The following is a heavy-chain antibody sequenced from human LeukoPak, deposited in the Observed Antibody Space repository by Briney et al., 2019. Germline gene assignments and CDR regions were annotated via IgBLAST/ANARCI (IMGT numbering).Heavy chain of an antibody. D-gene: IGHD2-15*01. V-gene: IGHV3-23*01. CDR3: AKDEGLCRGGTSSPKFDY. J-gene: IGHJ4*02. Sequence: GGSLRLSCAASGFTFSSYAMSWVRQAPGKGLEWVSAISGSGGSTYYADSVKGRFTISRDNSKNTLYLQMNSLRAEDTAVYYLAKDEGLCRGGTSSPKFDYWAREPLVTVSS. CDR1: GFTFSSYA. CDR2: ISGSGGST.